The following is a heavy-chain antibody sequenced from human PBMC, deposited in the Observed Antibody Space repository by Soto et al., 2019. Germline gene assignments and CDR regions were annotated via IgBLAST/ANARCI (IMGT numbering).Heavy chain of an antibody. D-gene: IGHD1-26*01. J-gene: IGHJ6*02. Sequence: QVELVESGGGVVQPGKSLRLSCVASGFSIRTYGMHWVRQAPGKGLEWVAVIWSDGSDHLYADSMKGRLTISSDNAKNLLESQMKSLRADDTSTYFCATEPRMSSLGRGGMDVWGHGTTFIFSS. V-gene: IGHV3-33*01. CDR3: ATEPRMSSLGRGGMDV. CDR1: GFSIRTYG. CDR2: IWSDGSDH.